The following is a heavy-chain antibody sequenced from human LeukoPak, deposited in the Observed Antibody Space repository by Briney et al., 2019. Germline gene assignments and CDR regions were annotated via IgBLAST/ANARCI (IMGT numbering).Heavy chain of an antibody. CDR3: ARDAGYSSSWYYLGAEYFQH. V-gene: IGHV3-33*01. Sequence: GGSLRLSCAASGFSFSSYGMHWVRQAPGKGLEWVAVIWYDGSNKYYADSVKGRFTISRDNSKNTLYLQMNSLRAEDTAVYYCARDAGYSSSWYYLGAEYFQHWGQGTLVTVSS. D-gene: IGHD6-13*01. CDR1: GFSFSSYG. J-gene: IGHJ1*01. CDR2: IWYDGSNK.